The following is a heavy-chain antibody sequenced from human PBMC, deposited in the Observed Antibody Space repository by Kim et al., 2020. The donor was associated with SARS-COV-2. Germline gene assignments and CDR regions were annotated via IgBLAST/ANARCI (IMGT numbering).Heavy chain of an antibody. J-gene: IGHJ6*02. CDR3: ARSPPLYYYYGMDV. V-gene: IGHV4-59*10. Sequence: SPSLKSRVTMSVDTSKNQFSLKLSSVTAADTAVYYCARSPPLYYYYGMDVWGQGTTVTVSS.